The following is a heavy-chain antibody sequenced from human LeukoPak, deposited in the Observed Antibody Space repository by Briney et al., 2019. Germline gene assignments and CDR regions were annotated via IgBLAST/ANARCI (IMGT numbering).Heavy chain of an antibody. V-gene: IGHV3-21*01. CDR1: GFTFSSYS. D-gene: IGHD6-19*01. Sequence: GGSLRLSCAASGFTFSSYSMNWVRQAPGKGLEWVSSIISSGSYIYYADSVKGRFTISRDNAKNSLYLQMNSLRAEDTAVYYCARGVWDSSGWYETGPYFDYWGQGTLVTVSS. CDR2: IISSGSYI. CDR3: ARGVWDSSGWYETGPYFDY. J-gene: IGHJ4*02.